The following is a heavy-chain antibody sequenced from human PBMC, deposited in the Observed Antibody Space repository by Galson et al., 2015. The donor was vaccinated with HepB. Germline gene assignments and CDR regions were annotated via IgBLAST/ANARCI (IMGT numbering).Heavy chain of an antibody. Sequence: LSLTCTVSGGSISSSSYYWGWIRQPPGKGLEWIGSIYYSGSTYYNPSLKSRVTISVDTSKNQFSLKLSSVTAADTAVYYCARHAELAVAGARFDYWGQGTLVTVSS. V-gene: IGHV4-39*01. J-gene: IGHJ4*02. D-gene: IGHD6-19*01. CDR1: GGSISSSSYY. CDR2: IYYSGST. CDR3: ARHAELAVAGARFDY.